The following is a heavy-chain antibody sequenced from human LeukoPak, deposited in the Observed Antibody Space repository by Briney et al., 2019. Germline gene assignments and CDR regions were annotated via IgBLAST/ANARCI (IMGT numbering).Heavy chain of an antibody. Sequence: SQTLSLTCAVYGASFRDYYWTWIRQPPGKGLEWIGDVNHSGSDKYNPSLKSRVTISVDTSKNQFSLKLSSVTAADTAVYYCARTGGWLSTSGVRDYWGQGTLVTVSS. CDR3: ARTGGWLSTSGVRDY. D-gene: IGHD3-9*01. CDR2: VNHSGSD. CDR1: GASFRDYY. V-gene: IGHV4-34*01. J-gene: IGHJ4*02.